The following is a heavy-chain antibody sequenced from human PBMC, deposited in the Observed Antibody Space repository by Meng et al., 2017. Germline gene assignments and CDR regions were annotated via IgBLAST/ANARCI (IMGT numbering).Heavy chain of an antibody. CDR3: AHFDY. CDR1: GFTFSSDA. Sequence: QVRLVECGGAVVQPGRSLGLSCAASGFTFSSDAMHWVRQAPGKGLEWVAVISYDGSNKYYADSVKGRFTISRDNSKNTLYLQMNSLRAEDTAVYYCAHFDYWGQGTLVTVSS. J-gene: IGHJ4*02. V-gene: IGHV3-30*01. CDR2: ISYDGSNK.